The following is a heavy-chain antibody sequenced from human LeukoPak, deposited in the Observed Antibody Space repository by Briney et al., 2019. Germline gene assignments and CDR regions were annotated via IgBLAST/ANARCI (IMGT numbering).Heavy chain of an antibody. Sequence: GGSLRLSCAASGFTFSSYGMYWVRQAPGKGLEWVAFTRYDGSNKYYADSVKGRFTISRDNAKNSLYLQMNSLRAEDTAVYYCAREYCGGDCYIIDYWGQGTLVTVSS. CDR2: TRYDGSNK. CDR3: AREYCGGDCYIIDY. CDR1: GFTFSSYG. J-gene: IGHJ4*02. D-gene: IGHD2-21*02. V-gene: IGHV3-30*02.